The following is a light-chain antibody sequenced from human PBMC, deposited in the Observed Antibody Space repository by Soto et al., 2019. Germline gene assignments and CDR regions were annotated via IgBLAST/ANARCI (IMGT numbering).Light chain of an antibody. CDR3: QQADSFPLS. Sequence: DIQMTQSPSSVSASIGDRVTISCRASQSIYKWLVWYQQKPGKAPKLLIYAASSLQSGVPSRFSGSGYGTDFTLTISSLQTEEFATYYCQQADSFPLSFGGGTKVEI. CDR2: AAS. V-gene: IGKV1-12*01. J-gene: IGKJ4*01. CDR1: QSIYKW.